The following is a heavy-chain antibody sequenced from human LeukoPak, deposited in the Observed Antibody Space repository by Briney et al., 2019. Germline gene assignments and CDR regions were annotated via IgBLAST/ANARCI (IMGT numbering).Heavy chain of an antibody. V-gene: IGHV3-43D*04. CDR3: AKEKIWFGEYGTGLDY. CDR2: ISWDGGST. D-gene: IGHD3-10*01. Sequence: GGSLRLSCAASGFTFDDYAMHWVRQAPGKGLEWVSLISWDGGSTYYADSVKGRFTISRDNSKNSLYLQMNSLRAEDTALYYCAKEKIWFGEYGTGLDYWGRGTLVTVSS. J-gene: IGHJ4*02. CDR1: GFTFDDYA.